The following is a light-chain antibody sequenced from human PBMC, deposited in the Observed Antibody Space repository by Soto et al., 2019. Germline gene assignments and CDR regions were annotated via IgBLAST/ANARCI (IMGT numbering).Light chain of an antibody. CDR3: HQYNNWPIT. CDR1: QSVSSN. Sequence: EIVMTQSPATLSVSPGERATLSCRASQSVSSNLAWYQQTPGQAPRLLIYGASIRATGIPARFSGSGSGTEFTLTISSLQSEDFAVYYCHQYNNWPITFGQGTRLEIK. CDR2: GAS. J-gene: IGKJ5*01. V-gene: IGKV3D-15*01.